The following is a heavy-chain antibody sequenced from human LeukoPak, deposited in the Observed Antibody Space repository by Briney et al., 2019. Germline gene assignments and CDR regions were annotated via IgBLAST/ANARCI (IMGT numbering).Heavy chain of an antibody. D-gene: IGHD6-13*01. CDR1: GGSFSGYY. Sequence: SESLSLTCPVYGGSFSGYYWSWIRQPPRKGLERIGEINHSGSTNYNPSLKSRVTISVDTSKNQISLKLSSVTDADTAVYYCARFQTRIAAAATHWFDPWGEGTLVTVSS. V-gene: IGHV4-34*01. CDR3: ARFQTRIAAAATHWFDP. CDR2: INHSGST. J-gene: IGHJ5*02.